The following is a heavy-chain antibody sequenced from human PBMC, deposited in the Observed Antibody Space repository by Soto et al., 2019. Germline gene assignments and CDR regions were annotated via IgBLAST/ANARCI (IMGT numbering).Heavy chain of an antibody. CDR2: IYYSGST. CDR3: ARLSVRYFDWLYFDY. J-gene: IGHJ4*02. V-gene: IGHV4-59*08. Sequence: SETLSLTCTVSGGSISSYYWSWIRQPPGKGLGWIGYIYYSGSTNYNPSLKSRVTISVDTSKNQFSLKLSSVTAADTAVYYCARLSVRYFDWLYFDYWGQGTLVTVSS. CDR1: GGSISSYY. D-gene: IGHD3-9*01.